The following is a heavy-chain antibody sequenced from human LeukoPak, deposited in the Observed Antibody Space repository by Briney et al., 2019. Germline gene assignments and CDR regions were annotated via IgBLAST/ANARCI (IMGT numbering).Heavy chain of an antibody. CDR2: ISASSTDI. J-gene: IGHJ4*02. D-gene: IGHD3-3*01. CDR3: ARDLKASLRFLEWPPTDYYFDY. Sequence: PGGSLRLSCAASGFTFSNYAMNWVRQAPGKGLEWVSSISASSTDIYYADSVKGRFTISRDNAKNSLYLQINSLRAEDTAVYYCARDLKASLRFLEWPPTDYYFDYWGQGTLVTVSS. V-gene: IGHV3-21*01. CDR1: GFTFSNYA.